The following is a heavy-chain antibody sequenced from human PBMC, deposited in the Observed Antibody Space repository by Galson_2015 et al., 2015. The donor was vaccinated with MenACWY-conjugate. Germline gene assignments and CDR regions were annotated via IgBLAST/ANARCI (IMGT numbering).Heavy chain of an antibody. CDR3: TTLSGITRYCSSASCRLNWFDP. J-gene: IGHJ5*02. CDR2: IRSKANSYAT. Sequence: SLRLSCAASGFTFSGSAMHWVRQASGKGLEWVGRIRSKANSYATAYAASVKGRFTISRNDSKNTSYLQMSSLKTEDTAVYYCTTLSGITRYCSSASCRLNWFDPWGQGTLVTVSS. V-gene: IGHV3-73*01. CDR1: GFTFSGSA. D-gene: IGHD2-2*01.